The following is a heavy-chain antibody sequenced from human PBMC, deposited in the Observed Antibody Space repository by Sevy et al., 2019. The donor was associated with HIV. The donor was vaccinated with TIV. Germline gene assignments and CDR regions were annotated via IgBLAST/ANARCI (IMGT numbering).Heavy chain of an antibody. J-gene: IGHJ4*02. D-gene: IGHD3-10*01. CDR3: ARVSSTMVRGVIRVFDY. V-gene: IGHV1-2*02. Sequence: KVSCKASGYTFTGYYMHWVRQAPGQGLEWMGWINPNSGGTNYAQKFQGRVTMTRDTSISTAYMELSRLRSDDTAVYYCARVSSTMVRGVIRVFDYWGQGTLVTVSS. CDR2: INPNSGGT. CDR1: GYTFTGYY.